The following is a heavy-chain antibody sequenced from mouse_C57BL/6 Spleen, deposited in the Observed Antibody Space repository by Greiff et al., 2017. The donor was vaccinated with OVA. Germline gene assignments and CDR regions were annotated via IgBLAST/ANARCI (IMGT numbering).Heavy chain of an antibody. V-gene: IGHV1-18*01. Sequence: DVQLQESGPELVKPGASVKIPCKASGYTFTDYNMDWVKQSHGKSLEWIGDINPNNGGTIYNQKFKGKATLTVDKSSSTAYMELRSLTSEDTAVYYCARRGNFYWYFDVWSTGTTVTVSS. CDR2: INPNNGGT. J-gene: IGHJ1*03. CDR3: ARRGNFYWYFDV. CDR1: GYTFTDYN.